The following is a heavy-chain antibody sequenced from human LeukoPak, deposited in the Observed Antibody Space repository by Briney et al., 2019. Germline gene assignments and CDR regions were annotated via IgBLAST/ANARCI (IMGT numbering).Heavy chain of an antibody. D-gene: IGHD6-13*01. CDR2: IKPDGSEK. Sequence: GGSLRLSCAASGFTFSSYWMSWVRQAPGKGLEWVANIKPDGSEKYYVDSVGGRFTISRDNAKNSLYPQMNSLRAEDTAVYYCRYSSRGGFDYWGQGTLVTVSS. CDR3: RYSSRGGFDY. V-gene: IGHV3-7*01. CDR1: GFTFSSYW. J-gene: IGHJ4*02.